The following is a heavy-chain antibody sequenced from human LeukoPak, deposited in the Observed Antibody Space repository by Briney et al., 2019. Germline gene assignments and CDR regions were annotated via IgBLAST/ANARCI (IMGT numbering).Heavy chain of an antibody. J-gene: IGHJ4*02. CDR3: AKGLKGDYRVFDY. CDR1: GFTFSSYA. CDR2: ISDSGGYT. V-gene: IGHV3-23*01. D-gene: IGHD4-11*01. Sequence: GGSLRLSCAASGFTFSSYAMSWVRQAPGKGLECVSVISDSGGYTYYADSVKGRFTISRDNSKNTLYLQMYSLRADDTAVYYCAKGLKGDYRVFDYWGQGTLVTVSP.